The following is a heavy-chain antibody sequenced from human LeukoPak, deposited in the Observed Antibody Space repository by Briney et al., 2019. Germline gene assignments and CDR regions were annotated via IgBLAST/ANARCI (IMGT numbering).Heavy chain of an antibody. CDR3: ARGAPGY. V-gene: IGHV4-4*07. Sequence: SETLSLTCTVSGGSINNYYWSWIRQPAGEGLEWIGRIYSSGSASYNPSLKSRVTLSGDTSKNQLSLKLRYVTAEDTAVYYCARGAPGYWGQGTLVTVSS. CDR1: GGSINNYY. J-gene: IGHJ4*02. CDR2: IYSSGSA.